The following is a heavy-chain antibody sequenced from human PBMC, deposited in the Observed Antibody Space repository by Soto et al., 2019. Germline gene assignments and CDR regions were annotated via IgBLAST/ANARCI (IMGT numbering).Heavy chain of an antibody. J-gene: IGHJ4*02. CDR1: GYTFTSYY. CDR3: ACIAARRGPLDY. D-gene: IGHD6-6*01. CDR2: INPSGGST. Sequence: QVQLVQSGAEVKKPGASVKVSCKASGYTFTSYYMHWVRQAPGQGLEWMGIINPSGGSTSYAQKFQGSVTMTRDTSTSTVYMELSSLRSEDTAVYYCACIAARRGPLDYWGQGTLVTVSS. V-gene: IGHV1-46*03.